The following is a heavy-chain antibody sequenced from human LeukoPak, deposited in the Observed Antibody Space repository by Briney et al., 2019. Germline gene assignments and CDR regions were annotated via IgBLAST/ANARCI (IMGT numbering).Heavy chain of an antibody. CDR2: MNPNSGNT. J-gene: IGHJ4*02. CDR3: ARGAAVAGTDY. Sequence: GASVKVSCKASGYTFTSYDINWVRQAPGQGLERMGWMNPNSGNTGYAQKFQGRVTMTRNTSISTAYMELSSLRSEDTAVYYCARGAAVAGTDYWGQGTLVTVSS. V-gene: IGHV1-8*01. D-gene: IGHD6-19*01. CDR1: GYTFTSYD.